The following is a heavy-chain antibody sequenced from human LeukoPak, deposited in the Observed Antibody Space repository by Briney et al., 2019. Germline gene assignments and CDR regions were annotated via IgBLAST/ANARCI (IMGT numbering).Heavy chain of an antibody. V-gene: IGHV4-39*01. D-gene: IGHD6-13*01. Sequence: PSETLSLTCTVSGGSVSSSTNFWGWIRQSPGMGLEWIGNIYYSGSTYYNPSLKSRVTISLDTSRNQFSLKLRSVTAADTAVYYCATLTGCSSWYCHYWGQGTLVTVSS. J-gene: IGHJ4*02. CDR2: IYYSGST. CDR3: ATLTGCSSWYCHY. CDR1: GGSVSSSTNF.